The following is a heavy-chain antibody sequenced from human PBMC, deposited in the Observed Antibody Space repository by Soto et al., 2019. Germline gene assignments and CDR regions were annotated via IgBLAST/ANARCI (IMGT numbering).Heavy chain of an antibody. V-gene: IGHV3-74*01. CDR2: IDSDGSST. CDR3: TREVSAVFDY. Sequence: EAQLVESGGGLVQPGGSLRLSCTASGLTFSNYWVHWVRQTPGKGLVWVSRIDSDGSSTSYADPVKGRFTISRDNAKNTLYLQMNSLRAEDTAVYYCTREVSAVFDYWGQGTLVTVSS. CDR1: GLTFSNYW. D-gene: IGHD6-25*01. J-gene: IGHJ4*02.